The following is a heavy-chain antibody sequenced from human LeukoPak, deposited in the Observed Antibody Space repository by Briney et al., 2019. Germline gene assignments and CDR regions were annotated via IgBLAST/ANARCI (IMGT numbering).Heavy chain of an antibody. V-gene: IGHV3-15*01. CDR1: GFTFSNAW. D-gene: IGHD2-2*01. CDR2: IKSKIDGGTT. CDR3: AKGGSSVVVPAAVRRYYYMDV. J-gene: IGHJ6*03. Sequence: GGSLRLSCAASGFTFSNAWMSWVRQAPGKGLEWVGRIKSKIDGGTTDYAAPVKGRFTISRDDSKNTLYLQMNSLRAEDTAVYYCAKGGSSVVVPAAVRRYYYMDVWGKGTTVTVSS.